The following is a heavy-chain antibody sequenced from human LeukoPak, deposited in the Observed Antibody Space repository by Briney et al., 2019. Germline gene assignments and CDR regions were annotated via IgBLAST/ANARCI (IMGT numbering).Heavy chain of an antibody. J-gene: IGHJ4*02. D-gene: IGHD4-17*01. CDR1: GFTFSDYY. V-gene: IGHV3-23*01. Sequence: PGGSLRLSCAASGFTFSDYYMSWVRQAPGKGLEWVSAISGSGGSTYYADSVKGRFTISRDNSKNTLYLQMNSLRAEDTAVYYCAKYNGDYPHFDYWGQGTLVTVSS. CDR3: AKYNGDYPHFDY. CDR2: ISGSGGST.